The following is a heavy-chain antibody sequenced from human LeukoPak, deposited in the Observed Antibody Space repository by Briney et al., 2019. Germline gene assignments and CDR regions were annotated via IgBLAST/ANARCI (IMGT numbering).Heavy chain of an antibody. CDR2: IHHSGSI. Sequence: SGTLSLTCAVSGVSISSNLWWTWVRQPPGKGLEWIAEIHHSGSINYNPSLKSRVTISVDKAKNQFSLQVTSVTAADTAMYYCARQGPPMETPAMWFDPWGHGTLVIVSS. CDR1: GVSISSNLW. D-gene: IGHD3-10*01. J-gene: IGHJ5*02. V-gene: IGHV4-4*02. CDR3: ARQGPPMETPAMWFDP.